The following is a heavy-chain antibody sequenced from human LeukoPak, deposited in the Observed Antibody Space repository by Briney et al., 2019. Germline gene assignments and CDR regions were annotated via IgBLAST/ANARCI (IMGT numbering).Heavy chain of an antibody. CDR3: ATGYSSFFVDY. J-gene: IGHJ4*02. CDR1: GFTFSSYW. CDR2: IKQDGSEK. V-gene: IGHV3-7*01. Sequence: GGSLRLSCAASGFTFSSYWMSWVRQAPGKGLEWVANIKQDGSEKYYVDSAKGRFTISRDNAKNSLYLQMNSLRAEDTAVYYCATGYSSFFVDYWGQGTLVTVSS. D-gene: IGHD6-19*01.